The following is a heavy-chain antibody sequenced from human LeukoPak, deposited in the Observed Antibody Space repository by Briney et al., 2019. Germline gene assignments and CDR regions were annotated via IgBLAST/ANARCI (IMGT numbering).Heavy chain of an antibody. V-gene: IGHV3-48*03. D-gene: IGHD2-8*01. J-gene: IGHJ2*01. CDR2: ISSSGSTI. CDR3: ARGDVCRTHWYFDL. Sequence: GGSLRLACAASGFTFSSCEMNWVRQAPGKGLEWVSYISSSGSTIYYADSVKGRFTISRDNAKNSLYLQMNSLRAEDTAVYYCARGDVCRTHWYFDLWGRGTLVTVSS. CDR1: GFTFSSCE.